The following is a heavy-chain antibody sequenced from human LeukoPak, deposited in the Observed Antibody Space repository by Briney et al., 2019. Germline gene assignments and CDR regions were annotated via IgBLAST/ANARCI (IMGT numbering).Heavy chain of an antibody. V-gene: IGHV3-20*04. CDR3: ARAKRQQLVLGNWFDP. J-gene: IGHJ5*02. Sequence: GGSLRLTCAASGFNFDDYGMSWVRQAPGKGLEWVSGINWSGDSTGYADSVKGRFTISRDNAKNSLYLQMNSLRAEDTAVYYCARAKRQQLVLGNWFDPWGQGTLVTVSS. CDR1: GFNFDDYG. CDR2: INWSGDST. D-gene: IGHD6-13*01.